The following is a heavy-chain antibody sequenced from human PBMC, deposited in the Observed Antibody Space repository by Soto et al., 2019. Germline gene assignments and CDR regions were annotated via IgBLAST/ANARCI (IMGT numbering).Heavy chain of an antibody. D-gene: IGHD3-16*01. CDR1: GGSFSDNY. V-gene: IGHV4-34*01. J-gene: IGHJ5*02. CDR3: ARGRGEIQGP. CDR2: INHSGGT. Sequence: SETLSLTCAVYGGSFSDNYWSWIRQPPGKGLEWLGEINHSGGTNHNPSLKSRVTILADTSKKQFSLKLSSVTAADTAVYYCARGRGEIQGPWGQGTLVTVSS.